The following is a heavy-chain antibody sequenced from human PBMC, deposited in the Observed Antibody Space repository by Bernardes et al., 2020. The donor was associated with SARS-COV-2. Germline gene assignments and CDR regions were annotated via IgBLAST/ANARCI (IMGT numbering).Heavy chain of an antibody. Sequence: GSLRLSCVASGFTFSSYSMNWVRQAPGKGLEWVSSISSSSSYIYYADSVKGRFTISRDNAKNSLYLQMNSLRAEDTAVYYCARCLSGYYTGYYYYGMDVWGQGTTVTVSS. J-gene: IGHJ6*02. V-gene: IGHV3-21*01. CDR2: ISSSSSYI. D-gene: IGHD3-3*01. CDR1: GFTFSSYS. CDR3: ARCLSGYYTGYYYYGMDV.